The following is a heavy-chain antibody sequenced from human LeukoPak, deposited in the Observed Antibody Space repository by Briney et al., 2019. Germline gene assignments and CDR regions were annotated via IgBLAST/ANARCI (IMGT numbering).Heavy chain of an antibody. CDR1: GGPFSTFY. V-gene: IGHV4-34*01. D-gene: IGHD1-7*01. CDR2: INHRGST. J-gene: IGHJ6*01. Sequence: PPETPSLTCAVHGGPFSTFYWTWICQPPGKGLEWIGEINHRGSTNYNPSLKSRVTIAVDTTKNQISLKLRSVTAADTAVYYCARSAITATTRSRRYYYYGMDVWGLGTTDPVSS. CDR3: ARSAITATTRSRRYYYYGMDV.